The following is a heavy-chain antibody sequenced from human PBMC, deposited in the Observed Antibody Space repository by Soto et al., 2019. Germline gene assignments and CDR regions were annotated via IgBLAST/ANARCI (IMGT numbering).Heavy chain of an antibody. CDR2: MNPKSGNT. V-gene: IGHV1-8*01. D-gene: IGHD2-15*01. CDR1: GYTFTSYA. Sequence: QAQLVQSGAEVKKPGASVKVSCKASGYTFTSYAIEWVRQATGQGPEWMGWMNPKSGNTGYAQKFMITVIMTRNTSITAAYMELSGLRSEDTAVYYCASYDPVVSDAFDFWGQGTMVTVSS. J-gene: IGHJ3*01. CDR3: ASYDPVVSDAFDF.